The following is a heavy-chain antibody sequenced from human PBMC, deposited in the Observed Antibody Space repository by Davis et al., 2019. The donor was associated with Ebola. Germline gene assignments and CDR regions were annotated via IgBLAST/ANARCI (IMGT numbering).Heavy chain of an antibody. V-gene: IGHV3-48*03. D-gene: IGHD3-10*01. Sequence: GGSLRLSCAASGFTFSSYEMNWVRQAPGKGLEWVSYISSSGSTIYYADSVKGRFTISRDNAKNSLYLQMNSLRAEDTAVYYCARDDGLLWFGELLGTFDYWGQGTLVTVSS. J-gene: IGHJ4*02. CDR2: ISSSGSTI. CDR3: ARDDGLLWFGELLGTFDY. CDR1: GFTFSSYE.